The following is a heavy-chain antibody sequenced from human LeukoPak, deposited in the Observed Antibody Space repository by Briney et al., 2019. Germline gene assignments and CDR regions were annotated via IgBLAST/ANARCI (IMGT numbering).Heavy chain of an antibody. CDR3: ARGRGSLFDL. V-gene: IGHV4-34*01. D-gene: IGHD1-26*01. J-gene: IGHJ2*01. CDR2: INHSGST. Sequence: LETLSLTCAVYGGSFSGYYWSWIRQPPGKGLEWIGEINHSGSTNYNPSLKSRVTISVDTSKNQFSLKLSSVTAADTAVYYCARGRGSLFDLWGRGTLVTVSS. CDR1: GGSFSGYY.